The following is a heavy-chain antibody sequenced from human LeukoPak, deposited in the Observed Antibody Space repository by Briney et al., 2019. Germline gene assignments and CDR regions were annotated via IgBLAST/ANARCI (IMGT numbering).Heavy chain of an antibody. CDR3: ARDSIGDDTEPSVAY. CDR1: GGTFSSYA. V-gene: IGHV1-69*13. Sequence: ASVKVSCKASGGTFSSYAISWARQAPGQGLEWMGGIIPIFGTANYAQKFQGRVTITADESTSTAYMELSSLRSEDTAVYYCARDSIGDDTEPSVAYWGQGTLVTVSS. D-gene: IGHD5-12*01. CDR2: IIPIFGTA. J-gene: IGHJ4*02.